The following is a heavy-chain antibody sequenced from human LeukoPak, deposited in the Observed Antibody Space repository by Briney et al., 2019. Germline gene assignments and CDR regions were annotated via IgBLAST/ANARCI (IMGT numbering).Heavy chain of an antibody. CDR1: GFTFSGYA. Sequence: GRSLRLSCAASGFTFSGYAMHRVRQAPGKGLEWVAVISYDGSNEYYADSVKGRFTISRDNSKNTLYLQMNSLSVEDTAVYYCARVGYYASGPFSYFDYWGQGTLVTVSS. V-gene: IGHV3-30-3*01. CDR3: ARVGYYASGPFSYFDY. CDR2: ISYDGSNE. J-gene: IGHJ4*02. D-gene: IGHD3-10*01.